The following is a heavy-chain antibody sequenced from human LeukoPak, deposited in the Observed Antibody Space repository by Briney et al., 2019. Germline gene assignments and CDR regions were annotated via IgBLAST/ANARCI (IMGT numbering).Heavy chain of an antibody. CDR3: ARGLGYFDRH. D-gene: IGHD3-9*01. J-gene: IGHJ4*02. CDR1: GFTFDDYA. V-gene: IGHV3-9*01. CDR2: ISWNSGSI. Sequence: PGGSLRLSCAASGFTFDDYAMHWVRQAPGKGLEWVSGISWNSGSIGYADSVKGRFTISRDNAKNSLYLQMNSLRAEDTALYYCARGLGYFDRHRGQGTLVTVSS.